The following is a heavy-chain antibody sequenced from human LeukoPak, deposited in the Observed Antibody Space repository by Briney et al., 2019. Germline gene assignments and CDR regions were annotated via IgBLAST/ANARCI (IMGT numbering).Heavy chain of an antibody. V-gene: IGHV1-69*05. CDR2: IIPIFGTA. Sequence: SVKVSCKASGGTFSSYAISWVRQAPGQGLEWMGRIIPIFGTANYAQKFQGRVTITTDESTSTAYMELSSLRSEDTAVYYCVRDPYNWNDVGYWGQGTLVTVSS. CDR3: VRDPYNWNDVGY. D-gene: IGHD1-1*01. J-gene: IGHJ4*02. CDR1: GGTFSSYA.